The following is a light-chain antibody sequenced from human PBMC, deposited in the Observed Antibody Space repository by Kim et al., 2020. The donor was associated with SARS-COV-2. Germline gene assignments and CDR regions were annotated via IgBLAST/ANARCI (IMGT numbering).Light chain of an antibody. CDR2: AAS. J-gene: IGKJ4*01. V-gene: IGKV3-15*01. Sequence: SPGERVILPCRASHGVYSNLAWYQQNPGQAPRLLIYAASTRATGVPGRFSGSGSGTEFTLTISSLQSEDFAIYHCQQYNNWPPLTFGGGTKVDIK. CDR3: QQYNNWPPLT. CDR1: HGVYSN.